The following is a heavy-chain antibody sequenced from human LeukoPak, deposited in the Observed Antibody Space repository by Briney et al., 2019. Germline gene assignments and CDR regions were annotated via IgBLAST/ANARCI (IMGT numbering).Heavy chain of an antibody. Sequence: ASVKVSCKASGYTFTSYGISWVRQAPGQGLEWMGWISAYNGNTNYAQKLQGRVTMTTDTSTSTAYMELRSLRSDDTAVYYCARVAHKTLDYYYYYMDVWGKGTTVTVSS. CDR2: ISAYNGNT. V-gene: IGHV1-18*01. CDR3: ARVAHKTLDYYYYYMDV. CDR1: GYTFTSYG. J-gene: IGHJ6*03. D-gene: IGHD3-16*01.